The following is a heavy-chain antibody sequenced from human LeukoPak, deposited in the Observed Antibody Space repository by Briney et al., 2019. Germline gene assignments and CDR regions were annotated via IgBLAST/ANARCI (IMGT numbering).Heavy chain of an antibody. CDR2: ISYDGSNK. J-gene: IGHJ4*02. CDR3: TADAGYSSRWYNW. Sequence: PGGSLRLSCAASGFTFSSYAMHWVRQAPGKGLEWVAVISYDGSNKYYADSVKGRFTISGDDSRNTLYLQMNSLKTEDTAVYYCTADAGYSSRWYNWWGQGTLVTVSS. V-gene: IGHV3-30-3*01. D-gene: IGHD6-13*01. CDR1: GFTFSSYA.